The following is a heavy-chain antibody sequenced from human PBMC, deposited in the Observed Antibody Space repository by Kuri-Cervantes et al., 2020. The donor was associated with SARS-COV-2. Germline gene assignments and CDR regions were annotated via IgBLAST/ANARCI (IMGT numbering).Heavy chain of an antibody. CDR1: GFTFSSYA. D-gene: IGHD6-13*01. CDR2: IRSKANSYAT. CDR3: ARDWAAAGSGDMWYFDL. V-gene: IGHV3-73*01. J-gene: IGHJ2*01. Sequence: GGSLRLSCAASGFTFSSYAMSWVRQAPGKGLEWVGRIRSKANSYATAYAASVKGRFTISRDDSKNSLYLQMNSLKTEDTAVYYCARDWAAAGSGDMWYFDLWGRGTLVTVSS.